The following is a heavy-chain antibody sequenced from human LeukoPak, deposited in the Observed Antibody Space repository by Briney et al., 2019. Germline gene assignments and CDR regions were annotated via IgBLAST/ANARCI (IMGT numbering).Heavy chain of an antibody. CDR3: AKDQTGGAFDAFDI. V-gene: IGHV3-9*01. J-gene: IGHJ3*02. D-gene: IGHD3-10*01. CDR2: ISWNSGSI. CDR1: GFTFDDYA. Sequence: PGGSLRLSCAASGFTFDDYAMHWVRQAPGKGLEWVSGISWNSGSIGYADSVKGRFTISRDNAKNSLYLQMNSLRAEDTALYYCAKDQTGGAFDAFDIRGQGTMVTVSS.